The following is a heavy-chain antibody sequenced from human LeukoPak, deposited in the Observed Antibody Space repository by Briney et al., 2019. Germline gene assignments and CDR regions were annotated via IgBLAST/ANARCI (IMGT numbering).Heavy chain of an antibody. CDR3: ARDLRPIIVVPAAIVAFDI. CDR2: ISAYNGNT. D-gene: IGHD2-2*02. J-gene: IGHJ3*02. V-gene: IGHV1-18*04. CDR1: GYTFTSYG. Sequence: ASVKVSCKASGYTFTSYGISWVRQAPGQELEWMGWISAYNGNTNYAQKLQGRVTMTTDTSTSTAYMELRSLRSDDTAVYYCARDLRPIIVVPAAIVAFDIWGQGTMVTVSS.